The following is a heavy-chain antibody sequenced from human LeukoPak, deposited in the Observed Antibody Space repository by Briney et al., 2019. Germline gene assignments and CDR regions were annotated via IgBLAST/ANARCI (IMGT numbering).Heavy chain of an antibody. V-gene: IGHV1-24*01. D-gene: IGHD4-23*01. Sequence: GASVKVSCKVSGYTLTELSMHWVRQAPGKGLEWMGGFDPEDGETTYAQKFQGRVTMTEDTSTDTAYMELSNLRSDDTAVYYCATNLATVVTPAYYWGQGTLVTVSS. CDR2: FDPEDGET. CDR3: ATNLATVVTPAYY. CDR1: GYTLTELS. J-gene: IGHJ4*02.